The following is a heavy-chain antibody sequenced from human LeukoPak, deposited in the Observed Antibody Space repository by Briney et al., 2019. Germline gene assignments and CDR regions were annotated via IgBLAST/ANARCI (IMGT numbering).Heavy chain of an antibody. J-gene: IGHJ4*02. CDR3: ARRDTSGNTYFDY. Sequence: YADSVKGRFTISRDNSRNTLSLQMNSLRAEDTAVYYCARRDTSGNTYFDYWGQGTLVAVSS. D-gene: IGHD3-22*01. V-gene: IGHV3-30*07.